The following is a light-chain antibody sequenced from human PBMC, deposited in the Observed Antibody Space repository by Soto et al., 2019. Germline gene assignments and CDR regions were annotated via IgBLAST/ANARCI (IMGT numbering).Light chain of an antibody. CDR2: AAS. CDR1: QRISSY. Sequence: DIQMTVSPSSLCASVGDRVTITCRASQRISSYLNWYQQKPGKAPKLLIYAASSLQSGVPSRFSGSGSGTDFTLTISSLQPEDFAPYYCQQSYSTPYTFGQGTKLEIK. V-gene: IGKV1-39*01. CDR3: QQSYSTPYT. J-gene: IGKJ2*01.